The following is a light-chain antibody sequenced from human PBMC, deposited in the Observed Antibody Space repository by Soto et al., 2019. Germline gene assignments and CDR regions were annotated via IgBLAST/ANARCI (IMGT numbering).Light chain of an antibody. Sequence: QSALTQPASVSGSPGQSITISCTGTSSDVGGYNYVSWYQQHPGKAPKLMIYDVSNRPSGVSNRFSGSKSVNTASLTISGLQSEDEADYYGSSYTSSSTLFGGGTKQTVL. V-gene: IGLV2-14*01. CDR1: SSDVGGYNY. CDR3: SSYTSSSTL. J-gene: IGLJ2*01. CDR2: DVS.